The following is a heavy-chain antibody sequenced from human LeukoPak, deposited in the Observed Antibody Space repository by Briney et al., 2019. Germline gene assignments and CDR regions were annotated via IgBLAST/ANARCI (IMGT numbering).Heavy chain of an antibody. J-gene: IGHJ4*02. V-gene: IGHV3-23*01. Sequence: GGSLRLSCAPSGFTFSSYAMSWVRQAPGKGLDWVSAISGSGGSTYNADSVKGRFTISRDNSKNTLYLQMNSLRAEDTAVYYCAGSVAGTFGFYFDYWGQGTLVTVSS. CDR1: GFTFSSYA. CDR2: ISGSGGST. CDR3: AGSVAGTFGFYFDY. D-gene: IGHD6-19*01.